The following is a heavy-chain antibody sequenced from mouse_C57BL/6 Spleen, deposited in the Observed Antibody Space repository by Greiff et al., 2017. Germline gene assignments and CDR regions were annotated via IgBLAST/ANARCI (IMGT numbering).Heavy chain of an antibody. CDR3: ARAYYSNSFDY. Sequence: EVKLVESGGGLVKPGGSLKLSCAASGFTFSSYAMSWVRQTPEKRLEWVATISDGSSYTYYPNNVKGRFTISRDNAKNNLYLQMSHLKSEDTAMYYCARAYYSNSFDYWGQGTTLTVSS. J-gene: IGHJ2*01. D-gene: IGHD2-5*01. V-gene: IGHV5-4*03. CDR2: ISDGSSYT. CDR1: GFTFSSYA.